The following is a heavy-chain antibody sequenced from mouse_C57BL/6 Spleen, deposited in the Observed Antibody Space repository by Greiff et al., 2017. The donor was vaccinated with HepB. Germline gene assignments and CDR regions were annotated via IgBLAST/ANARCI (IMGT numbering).Heavy chain of an antibody. V-gene: IGHV14-2*01. J-gene: IGHJ2*01. Sequence: EVKLQQSGAELVKPGASVKLSCTASGFNIKDYYMHWVKQRTEQGLEWIGRIDPENGDTKYAPKFQGKATITADTSSNTAYLQLSSLTSEDTAVYYCAHGVTTSGDFDYWGQGTTLTVSS. D-gene: IGHD2-2*01. CDR1: GFNIKDYY. CDR3: AHGVTTSGDFDY. CDR2: IDPENGDT.